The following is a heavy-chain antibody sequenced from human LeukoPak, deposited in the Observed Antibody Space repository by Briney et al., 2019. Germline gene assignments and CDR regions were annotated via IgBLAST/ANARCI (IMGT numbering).Heavy chain of an antibody. V-gene: IGHV3-23*01. Sequence: GGSLRLSCIASGFTLSRYIMNWVRQAPGKGLEWVSGIVGSGVTTYYADSVKGRFTISRDNSKNTLYLHMNSLRAEDTAIYYCARDESWIQFNYWGQGTLVTVSS. D-gene: IGHD5-18*01. CDR2: IVGSGVTT. CDR3: ARDESWIQFNY. CDR1: GFTLSRYI. J-gene: IGHJ4*02.